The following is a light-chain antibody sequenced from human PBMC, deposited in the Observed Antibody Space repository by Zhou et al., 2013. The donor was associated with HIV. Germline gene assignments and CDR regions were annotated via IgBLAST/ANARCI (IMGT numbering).Light chain of an antibody. V-gene: IGKV1-33*01. J-gene: IGKJ5*01. Sequence: DIQMTQSPSSLSASVGDRVIITCQASQDIDIYLNWYQQKPGRAPKLLIYDASNLATGVPSRFSGSGSGTDFSLSISSLQSEDIATYYCQQYDRFPITFGQGTRLEIK. CDR3: QQYDRFPIT. CDR2: DAS. CDR1: QDIDIY.